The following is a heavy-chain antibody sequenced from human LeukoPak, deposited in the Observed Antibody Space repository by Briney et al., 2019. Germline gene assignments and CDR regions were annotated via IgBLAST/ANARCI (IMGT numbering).Heavy chain of an antibody. CDR2: IKSKTDGGTT. CDR3: TTDPGGTSDYIVVVPARIDY. V-gene: IGHV3-15*01. D-gene: IGHD2-2*01. J-gene: IGHJ4*02. Sequence: GGSLRLSCAASGFTFSNAWMSCVRQAPGKGLEWVGRIKSKTDGGTTDYAAPVKGRFTISRDDSKNTLYLQMNSLKTEDTAVYYCTTDPGGTSDYIVVVPARIDYWGQGTLVTVSS. CDR1: GFTFSNAW.